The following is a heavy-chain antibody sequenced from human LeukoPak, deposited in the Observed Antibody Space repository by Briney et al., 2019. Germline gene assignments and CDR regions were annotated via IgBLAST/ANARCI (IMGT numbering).Heavy chain of an antibody. Sequence: VSGPTLVKPTQTLTLTCTFSGFSLSTSGMCVSWIRQPPGKALGWLARIDWDDDEYYNTSLKTRLTISKDTSKNQVVLTMTNMDPVDTATYYCARMRVNSDWHFDLWGRGTLVTVSS. D-gene: IGHD3-22*01. CDR2: IDWDDDE. J-gene: IGHJ2*01. V-gene: IGHV2-70*11. CDR3: ARMRVNSDWHFDL. CDR1: GFSLSTSGMC.